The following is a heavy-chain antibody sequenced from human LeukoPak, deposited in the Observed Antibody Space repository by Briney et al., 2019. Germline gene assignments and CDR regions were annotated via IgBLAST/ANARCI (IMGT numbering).Heavy chain of an antibody. Sequence: SETLSLTCTVSGGSISSYYWSWIRQPPGKGLEWIGYIYYSGSTNYNPSLKSRVTISVDTSKNQFSLKLSFVTAADTAVYYCARLPPVPAAIAWFDPWGQGTLVTVSS. D-gene: IGHD2-2*02. J-gene: IGHJ5*02. CDR2: IYYSGST. CDR1: GGSISSYY. V-gene: IGHV4-59*08. CDR3: ARLPPVPAAIAWFDP.